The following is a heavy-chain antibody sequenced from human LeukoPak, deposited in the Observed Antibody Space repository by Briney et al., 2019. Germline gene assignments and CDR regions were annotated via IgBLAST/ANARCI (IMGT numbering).Heavy chain of an antibody. J-gene: IGHJ4*02. V-gene: IGHV3-66*02. CDR3: ARFSSNGVSEFAY. CDR2: IYSGGST. Sequence: GGSLRLSCAASGFAFSSYAMSWVRQAPGKGLGWVSVIYSGGSTYYADSVKGRFTISRDNSKNTLYLQMNSLRAEDTAVYYCARFSSNGVSEFAYWGQGTLVTVSS. CDR1: GFAFSSYA. D-gene: IGHD2-8*01.